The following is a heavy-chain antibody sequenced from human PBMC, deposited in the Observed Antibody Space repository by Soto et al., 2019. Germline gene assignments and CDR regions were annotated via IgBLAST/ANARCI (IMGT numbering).Heavy chain of an antibody. Sequence: GASVKVSCKASGYTFTSYYMHWVRQAPGQGLEWMGIINPSGGSTSYAQKFQGRVTMTRDTSTSTVCMELSSLRSEDTAVYYCAREGPGFGVVSSSAFDIWGQGTMVTVSS. J-gene: IGHJ3*02. CDR1: GYTFTSYY. CDR2: INPSGGST. CDR3: AREGPGFGVVSSSAFDI. D-gene: IGHD3-3*01. V-gene: IGHV1-46*01.